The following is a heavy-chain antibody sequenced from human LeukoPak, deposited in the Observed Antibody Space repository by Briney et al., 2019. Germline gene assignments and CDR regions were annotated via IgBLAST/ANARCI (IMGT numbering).Heavy chain of an antibody. V-gene: IGHV3-23*01. CDR2: IRATGGST. CDR1: GFTFSSYA. D-gene: IGHD2-15*01. J-gene: IGHJ4*02. Sequence: GGSLRLSCAASGFTFSSYAMSWVRQAPGKGLEWVSSIRATGGSTYYADSVKGRFTISRDNSKNTLYLQMNSLRAEDTAVYYCAKGFVGYCSGGRCSTFDYWGQGTLVTVSS. CDR3: AKGFVGYCSGGRCSTFDY.